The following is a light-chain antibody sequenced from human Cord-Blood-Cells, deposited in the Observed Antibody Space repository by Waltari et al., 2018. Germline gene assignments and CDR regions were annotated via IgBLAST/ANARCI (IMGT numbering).Light chain of an antibody. V-gene: IGKV4-1*01. CDR1: QSVLYSANNKNY. CDR3: QQYYSTPYT. J-gene: IGKJ2*01. CDR2: WAA. Sequence: DIVMTQSPDSLAVSLGERAPINCKSSQSVLYSANNKNYLAWYQQKPGQPPKLLIYWAATRESGVPDRLSGSGSGTDFTLTISSLQAEDVAVYYCQQYYSTPYTFGQGTKLEIK.